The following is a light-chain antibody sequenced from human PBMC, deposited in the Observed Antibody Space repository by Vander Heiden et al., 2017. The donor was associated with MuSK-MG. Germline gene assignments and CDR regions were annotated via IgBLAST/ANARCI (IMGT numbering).Light chain of an antibody. CDR3: QSYDSSLSGSMV. CDR2: GNS. V-gene: IGLV1-40*01. J-gene: IGLJ2*01. CDR1: SPNIGAGYD. Sequence: QSVLTQPPSVSAAPGQSVTISCTGTSPNIGAGYDVHGYQQLPGTAPNLLIYGNSNRPSGVPDRFSGSKSGTSAPLAITGLQAEDEADYYCQSYDSSLSGSMVFGGGTKLTVL.